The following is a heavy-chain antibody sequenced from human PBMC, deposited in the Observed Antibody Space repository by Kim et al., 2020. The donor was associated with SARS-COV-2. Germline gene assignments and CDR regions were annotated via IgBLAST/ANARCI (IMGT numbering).Heavy chain of an antibody. D-gene: IGHD5-12*01. Sequence: GGSLRLSCAVSGFTVSNNYMTWVRQAPGKGLEWVSIMYADGSTYYADSVKGRFTISRDNSKDTLYLQMNSLRAEDTAVYYCAKDRGYSYGWGYWGQGTLVTVSS. CDR3: AKDRGYSYGWGY. CDR2: MYADGST. J-gene: IGHJ4*02. CDR1: GFTVSNNY. V-gene: IGHV3-53*01.